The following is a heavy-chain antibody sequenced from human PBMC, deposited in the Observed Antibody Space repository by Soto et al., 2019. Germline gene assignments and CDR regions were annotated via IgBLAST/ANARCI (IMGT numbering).Heavy chain of an antibody. CDR1: GASISSGDYY. CDR2: IYYSGST. J-gene: IGHJ4*02. Sequence: SETLSLTCTVSGASISSGDYYWRWIRQPPGKGLEWIGYIYYSGSTYYNPSLKSRVTISVDTSKNQFSLKLSSVTAADTAVYYCARWLGYGPHFDYWGQGTLVTVSS. V-gene: IGHV4-30-4*01. CDR3: ARWLGYGPHFDY. D-gene: IGHD5-12*01.